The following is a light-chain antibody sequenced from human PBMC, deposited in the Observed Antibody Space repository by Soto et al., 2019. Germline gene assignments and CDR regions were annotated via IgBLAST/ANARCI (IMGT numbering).Light chain of an antibody. CDR2: AAS. Sequence: DIQRTQSPSALSASVGDRVTITCRASQNINIYLHWYQQKPGKAPELLIFAASSVRSGVPSRFSGSGSGTEFTLAISSLQPEDVATYYCQQSYGTPITFGQGTRLEI. CDR1: QNINIY. CDR3: QQSYGTPIT. J-gene: IGKJ5*01. V-gene: IGKV1-39*01.